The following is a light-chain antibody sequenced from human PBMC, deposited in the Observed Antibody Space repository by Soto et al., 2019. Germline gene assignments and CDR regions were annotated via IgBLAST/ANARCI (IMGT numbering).Light chain of an antibody. J-gene: IGKJ3*01. CDR3: QQRSNWPPIT. Sequence: EIVLTQSPATLSLSPGDSATVSCRASQSVDWYVAWYQHKPGKAPRLLIFDASTRATGIPDRFSGSGSVTDFTLTISSLEPEDFAVYYCQQRSNWPPITFGPGTKVDMK. CDR2: DAS. V-gene: IGKV3-11*01. CDR1: QSVDWY.